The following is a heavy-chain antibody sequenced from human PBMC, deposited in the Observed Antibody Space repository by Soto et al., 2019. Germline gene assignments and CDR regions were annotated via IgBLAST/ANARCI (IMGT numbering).Heavy chain of an antibody. D-gene: IGHD3-10*01. Sequence: QLVESGGGLVKPGGSLRVSCAASRFAFSSYSMHWVRQAPMKGLEWVASINSVASYVYYADSVEGRFTISRDNAKNSVYLQMNSLRAEDTAVYYCTRDRSSFVRGRIRGPYGGLGVWGQGTTVLVS. CDR2: INSVASYV. V-gene: IGHV3-21*01. CDR3: TRDRSSFVRGRIRGPYGGLGV. J-gene: IGHJ6*02. CDR1: RFAFSSYS.